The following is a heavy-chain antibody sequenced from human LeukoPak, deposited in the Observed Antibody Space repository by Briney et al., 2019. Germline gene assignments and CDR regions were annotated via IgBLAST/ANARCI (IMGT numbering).Heavy chain of an antibody. CDR3: TRDLPYSSSWESIDY. CDR1: GYTFTGYY. D-gene: IGHD6-13*01. V-gene: IGHV1-2*02. CDR2: INPNSGGT. Sequence: ASVKASCKASGYTFTGYYMHWVRQAPGQGLEWMGWINPNSGGTKYAQKFQGRVTMTRDTSISTAYMELRSLRSDDTAVYYCTRDLPYSSSWESIDYWGQGTLVTVSS. J-gene: IGHJ4*02.